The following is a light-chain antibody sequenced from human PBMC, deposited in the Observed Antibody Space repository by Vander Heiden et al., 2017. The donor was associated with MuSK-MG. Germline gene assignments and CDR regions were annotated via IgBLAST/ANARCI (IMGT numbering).Light chain of an antibody. V-gene: IGLV1-40*01. J-gene: IGLJ2*01. CDR3: QSYDSSLSGSNVV. Sequence: QSVLTQPPSVSGAPGQRVTISCTGSSPNIGAGDGVYLYQHPPVTAPNPLIFVNSYRPSGVTDRCSGSKSVSSASLAITALPAEEEAADYCQSYDSSLSGSNVVFGGGTKLTVL. CDR2: VNS. CDR1: SPNIGAGDG.